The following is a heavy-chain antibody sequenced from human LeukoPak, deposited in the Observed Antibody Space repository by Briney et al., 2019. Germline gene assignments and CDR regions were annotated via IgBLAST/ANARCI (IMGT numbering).Heavy chain of an antibody. J-gene: IGHJ5*02. CDR1: GGSISSYY. V-gene: IGHV4-59*01. CDR3: ARDRGEGWFGELVWFDP. Sequence: SETLSLTCTVSGGSISSYYWSWIRQPPGKGLEWIGYIYYSGSTNYNPSLKSRVTISVDTSKNQFSLKLSSVTAADTAVYYCARDRGEGWFGELVWFDPWGQGTLVTVSS. CDR2: IYYSGST. D-gene: IGHD3-10*01.